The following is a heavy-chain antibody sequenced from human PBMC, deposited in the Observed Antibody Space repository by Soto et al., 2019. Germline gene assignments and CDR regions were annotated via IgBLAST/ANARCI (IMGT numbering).Heavy chain of an antibody. Sequence: GGSLRLSCAASGFTFSSYGMHWVRQAPGKGLEWVAVIWYDGSNKYYADSVKGRFTISRDNSKNTLYLQMNSLRAEDTAVYYCATRIAAAGENWFDPWGQGTLVTVSS. J-gene: IGHJ5*02. CDR3: ATRIAAAGENWFDP. V-gene: IGHV3-33*01. CDR1: GFTFSSYG. CDR2: IWYDGSNK. D-gene: IGHD6-13*01.